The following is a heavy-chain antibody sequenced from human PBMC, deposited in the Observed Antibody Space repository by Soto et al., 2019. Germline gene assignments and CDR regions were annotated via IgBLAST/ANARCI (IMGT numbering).Heavy chain of an antibody. J-gene: IGHJ4*02. D-gene: IGHD3-22*01. Sequence: GGSLRLSCAASGFTFDDYAMHWVRQAPGKGLEWVSGISWNSGSIGYADSVKGRFTISRDNAKNSLYLQMNSLRAEDTALYYYAKEDRAFDYWGQGTLVTVSS. CDR1: GFTFDDYA. CDR3: AKEDRAFDY. V-gene: IGHV3-9*01. CDR2: ISWNSGSI.